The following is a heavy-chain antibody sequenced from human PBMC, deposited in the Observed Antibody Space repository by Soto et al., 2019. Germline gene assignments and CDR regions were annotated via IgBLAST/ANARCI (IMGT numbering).Heavy chain of an antibody. D-gene: IGHD6-13*01. V-gene: IGHV3-33*01. J-gene: IGHJ4*02. CDR1: GFTFSSYG. CDR3: ARDKGGIAAADLFDY. CDR2: IWYDGSNK. Sequence: GGSLRLSCAASGFTFSSYGMHWVRQAPGKGLEWVAVIWYDGSNKYYADSVKGRFTISRDNSKNTLYLQMNSLRAEDTAVYYCARDKGGIAAADLFDYWGQGTLVTVSS.